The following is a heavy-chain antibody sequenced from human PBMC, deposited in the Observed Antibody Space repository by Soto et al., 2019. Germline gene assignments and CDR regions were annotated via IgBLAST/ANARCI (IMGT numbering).Heavy chain of an antibody. D-gene: IGHD6-13*01. J-gene: IGHJ4*02. Sequence: QTGGSLRLSCAASGFTFSSYAMSWVRQAPGKGLEWVSAISGSGGSTYYADSVKGRFTISRDNSKNTLYLQMNSLRAEDTAVYYCAKVPYSSSWYGEMATTHFDYWGQGTLVTVSS. CDR1: GFTFSSYA. CDR2: ISGSGGST. CDR3: AKVPYSSSWYGEMATTHFDY. V-gene: IGHV3-23*01.